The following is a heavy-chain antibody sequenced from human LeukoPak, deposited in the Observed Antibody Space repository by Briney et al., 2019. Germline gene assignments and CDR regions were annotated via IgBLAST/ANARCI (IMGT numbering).Heavy chain of an antibody. CDR1: GYTFTSYG. J-gene: IGHJ6*02. Sequence: GASVKVSCKASGYTFTSYGISWVRQAPGQGLEWMGWISAYNGNTNYAQKLQGRVTMTTDTSTSTAYMELRSLRSDDTAVYYCARDKSQGYSSGWYVSSSLGMDVWGQGTTVTVSS. CDR3: ARDKSQGYSSGWYVSSSLGMDV. CDR2: ISAYNGNT. V-gene: IGHV1-18*01. D-gene: IGHD6-19*01.